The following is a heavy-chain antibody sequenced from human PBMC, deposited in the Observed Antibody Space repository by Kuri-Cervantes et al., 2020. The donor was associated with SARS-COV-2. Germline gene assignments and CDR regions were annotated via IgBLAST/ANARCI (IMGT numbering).Heavy chain of an antibody. CDR1: GFTFSSYS. Sequence: GEFLKISCAASGFTFSSYSMNWVRQAPGKGLEWVSYISSSSSTIYYADSVKGRFTISRDNAKNSLYLQMNSLRAEDTAVYYCARVRGRNDFWSGYRERWGDAFDIWGQGTMVTVSS. D-gene: IGHD3-3*01. J-gene: IGHJ3*02. CDR2: ISSSSSTI. CDR3: ARVRGRNDFWSGYRERWGDAFDI. V-gene: IGHV3-48*01.